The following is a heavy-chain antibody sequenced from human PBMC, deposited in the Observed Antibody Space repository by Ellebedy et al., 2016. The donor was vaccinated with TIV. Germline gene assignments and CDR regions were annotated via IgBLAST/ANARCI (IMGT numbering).Heavy chain of an antibody. CDR1: GGSISGSSYY. CDR3: ARGRWLQPYFDY. J-gene: IGHJ4*02. V-gene: IGHV4-31*03. Sequence: MPSETLSLTCTVSGGSISGSSYYWGWIRQHPGKGLEWIGYIYYTGCTYYNPSLKSRIIISVDTSKNQFSLKLTSVTAADTAVYYCARGRWLQPYFDYWGQGTPVTVSS. CDR2: IYYTGCT. D-gene: IGHD5-24*01.